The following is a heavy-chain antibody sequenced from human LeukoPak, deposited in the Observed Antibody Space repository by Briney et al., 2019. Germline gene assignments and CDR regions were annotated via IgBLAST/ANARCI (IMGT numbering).Heavy chain of an antibody. V-gene: IGHV3-49*04. J-gene: IGHJ4*02. Sequence: GGSLRLSCTGSGFTFGDYAMNWVRQAPGKGLEWVGFIRSKAYGGTTEYATSVKGRFTISRDDSKSIAYLQMNSLRTEDTAVYYCTRVIVATKDYWGQGTLVTVSS. D-gene: IGHD5-12*01. CDR3: TRVIVATKDY. CDR2: IRSKAYGGTT. CDR1: GFTFGDYA.